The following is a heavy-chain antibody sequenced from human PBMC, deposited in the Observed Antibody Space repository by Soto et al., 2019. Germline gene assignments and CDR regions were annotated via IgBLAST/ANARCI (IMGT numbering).Heavy chain of an antibody. V-gene: IGHV3-23*01. D-gene: IGHD3-10*01. Sequence: EVQLLESGGGLVQPGGSLRLSCAASGFTFSSYAMSWVRQAPGKGLEWVSAISGSGGSTYYADSVKGRFTISRDNSKNTLYLEMTSLRAEDTAVYYCAKDAVWFGELPAYAFDIWGQGTMVTVSS. CDR2: ISGSGGST. CDR3: AKDAVWFGELPAYAFDI. J-gene: IGHJ3*02. CDR1: GFTFSSYA.